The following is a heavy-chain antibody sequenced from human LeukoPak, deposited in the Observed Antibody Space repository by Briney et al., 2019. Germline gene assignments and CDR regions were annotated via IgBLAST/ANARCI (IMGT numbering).Heavy chain of an antibody. D-gene: IGHD3-10*02. V-gene: IGHV4-59*01. CDR1: GGSISSYY. CDR2: IYYSGST. Sequence: SETLSPTCTVSGGSISSYYWSWIRQPPGKGLEWIGYIYYSGSTNYNPSLKSRVTISVDTSKNQFSLKLSSVTAADTAVYYCARAPYYYVPSSDYWGQGTLVTVSS. CDR3: ARAPYYYVPSSDY. J-gene: IGHJ4*02.